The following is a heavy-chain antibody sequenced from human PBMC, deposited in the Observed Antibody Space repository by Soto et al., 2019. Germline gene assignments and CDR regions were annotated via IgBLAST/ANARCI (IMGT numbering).Heavy chain of an antibody. CDR1: GYTFINYY. J-gene: IGHJ4*02. Sequence: EASVKVSCKASGYTFINYYMHWVRQAPGQGIEWMGTINPSGGSTSYAQKFQGRVTMTTDTSTRTLYMELSGLRSEDTAVYYCARGHYSYGSDWGQGTLVTVSS. CDR2: INPSGGST. V-gene: IGHV1-46*01. D-gene: IGHD5-18*01. CDR3: ARGHYSYGSD.